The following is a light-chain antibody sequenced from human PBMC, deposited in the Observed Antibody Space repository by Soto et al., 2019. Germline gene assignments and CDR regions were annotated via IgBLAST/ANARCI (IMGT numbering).Light chain of an antibody. CDR2: TAS. Sequence: EIVLTQSPGTLSLSPGAGVTLSCRASQSVTGAYLAWYQQKPGQAPRLLIFTASNRATGVPDRFNASGSGTDFTLTISRLEPEDFAVYYCQHFGRSLWTFGQGTRVEVK. CDR1: QSVTGAY. CDR3: QHFGRSLWT. J-gene: IGKJ1*01. V-gene: IGKV3-20*01.